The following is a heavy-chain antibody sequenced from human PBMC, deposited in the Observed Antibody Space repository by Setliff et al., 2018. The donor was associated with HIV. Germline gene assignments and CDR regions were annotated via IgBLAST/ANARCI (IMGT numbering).Heavy chain of an antibody. V-gene: IGHV1-69-2*01. CDR1: GYTFNNYY. CDR2: VDPADGET. D-gene: IGHD6-13*01. Sequence: ASVKVSCKASGYTFNNYYMHWVRQAPGKGLKWMGRVDPADGETIYAEQFKDRVTITADMSTHTAYMELSSLTSEDTAVYYCARAQPTNRIAAAGFDYWGQGILVTVSS. J-gene: IGHJ4*02. CDR3: ARAQPTNRIAAAGFDY.